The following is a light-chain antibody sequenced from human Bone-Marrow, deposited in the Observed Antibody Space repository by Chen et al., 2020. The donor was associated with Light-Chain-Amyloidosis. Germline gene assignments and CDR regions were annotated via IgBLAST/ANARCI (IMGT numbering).Light chain of an antibody. Sequence: DIQMTQSSSSLSASVGDRVTITCRASKAIGNSLDWFQQKPGKAPKPLIYAASSLQSGVTLKFSGSGSGTDFALTISSLQPADFATYYCQQYKSYPFTFGGGTKVEIK. CDR3: QQYKSYPFT. V-gene: IGKV1-16*02. CDR2: AAS. J-gene: IGKJ4*01. CDR1: KAIGNS.